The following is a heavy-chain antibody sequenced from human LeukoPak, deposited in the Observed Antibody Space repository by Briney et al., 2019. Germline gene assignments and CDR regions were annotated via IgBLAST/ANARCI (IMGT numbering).Heavy chain of an antibody. Sequence: SETLSLTCAVSGDSISNNKWWSWVRQPPGKGLEWIGEIHYSGKTNYSPSLKSRVTMSVDTSKNQFSLKLNSATAADTAVYYCAREGNSGYSLGYWGQGALVTVSS. J-gene: IGHJ4*02. CDR3: AREGNSGYSLGY. CDR2: IHYSGKT. D-gene: IGHD3-16*01. V-gene: IGHV4-4*02. CDR1: GDSISNNKW.